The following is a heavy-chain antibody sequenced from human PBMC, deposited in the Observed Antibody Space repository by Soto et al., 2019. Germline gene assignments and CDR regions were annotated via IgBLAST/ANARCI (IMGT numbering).Heavy chain of an antibody. CDR3: ARHWSN. CDR2: IYYSGIT. J-gene: IGHJ4*02. D-gene: IGHD2-8*02. Sequence: LSLTCTVSGVSISNSSYYWGWIRRPPGKGLEWIGTIYYSGITYYNPSLKSRVTISVDTSKNQFSLKLTSVTAADTAVYYRARHWSNWGQGTLVTVSS. CDR1: GVSISNSSYY. V-gene: IGHV4-39*01.